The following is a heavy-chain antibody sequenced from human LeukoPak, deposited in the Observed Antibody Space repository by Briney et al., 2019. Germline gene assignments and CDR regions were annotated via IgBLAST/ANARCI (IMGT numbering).Heavy chain of an antibody. CDR3: ARARGYSYGPNEH. J-gene: IGHJ1*01. CDR1: GYTFARYY. CDR2: INPSGGTT. Sequence: ASVKVSCKASGYTFARYYLHWVRQAPGQGLEWMGIINPSGGTTSSAQKFQGRVTRTMDTSTSTVYMELISLKSEDTAVYYCARARGYSYGPNEHWGQGTLVTVSS. V-gene: IGHV1-46*01. D-gene: IGHD5-18*01.